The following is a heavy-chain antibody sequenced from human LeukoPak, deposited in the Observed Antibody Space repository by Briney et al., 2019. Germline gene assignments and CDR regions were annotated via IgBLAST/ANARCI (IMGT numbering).Heavy chain of an antibody. V-gene: IGHV1-18*01. CDR1: GYTFTSYG. CDR3: ARETRSYYYDSSGYYNDY. CDR2: ISAYNGNT. D-gene: IGHD3-22*01. J-gene: IGHJ4*02. Sequence: ASVKVSCKASGYTFTSYGISWVRQAPGQGLEWMGWISAYNGNTNYAQKLQGRVTMTTDTSTSTAYMELRSLRSDDTAVYYCARETRSYYYDSSGYYNDYWGQGTLVTVSS.